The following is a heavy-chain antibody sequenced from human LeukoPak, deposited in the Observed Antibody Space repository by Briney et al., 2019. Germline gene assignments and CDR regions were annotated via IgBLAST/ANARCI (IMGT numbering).Heavy chain of an antibody. J-gene: IGHJ4*02. CDR2: ISYDGSNK. CDR1: GFTFSSYG. CDR3: ARSEADYPAHFDY. D-gene: IGHD3-16*01. Sequence: PGGSLRLSCAASGFTFSSYGMHWVRQAPGKGLEWVAVISYDGSNKYYADSVKGRFTISRDNSKNTLYLQMNSLRAEDTAVYYCARSEADYPAHFDYWGQGTLVTVSS. V-gene: IGHV3-30*03.